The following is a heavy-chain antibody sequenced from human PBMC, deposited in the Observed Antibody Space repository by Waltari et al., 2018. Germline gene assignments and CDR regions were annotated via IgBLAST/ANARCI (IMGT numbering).Heavy chain of an antibody. CDR3: AREVVVVASSGGWFDP. J-gene: IGHJ5*02. D-gene: IGHD2-15*01. Sequence: QLQLQESGPGLVKPSETLSLTCTVSGGSISSSSYYWGWIRQPPGKGLEWIGSIYYSGSTYYNPSRKSRVTISVDTSKNQFSLKLSSVTAADTAVYYCAREVVVVASSGGWFDPWGQGTLVTVSS. CDR2: IYYSGST. CDR1: GGSISSSSYY. V-gene: IGHV4-39*07.